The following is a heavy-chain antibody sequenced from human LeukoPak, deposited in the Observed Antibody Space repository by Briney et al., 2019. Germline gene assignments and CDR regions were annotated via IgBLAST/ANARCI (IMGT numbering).Heavy chain of an antibody. J-gene: IGHJ4*02. CDR1: GFTFSRYA. Sequence: GGSLRLSCAASGFTFSRYAMHWVRQAPGKGLEYVSAISTNGGSTYYAGSVKGRFTISRDNSKNTLYLQMVNLRPEDMAVYYCARGNDSSGYYYFFDYWGQGTLVTVSS. CDR3: ARGNDSSGYYYFFDY. CDR2: ISTNGGST. D-gene: IGHD3-22*01. V-gene: IGHV3-64*02.